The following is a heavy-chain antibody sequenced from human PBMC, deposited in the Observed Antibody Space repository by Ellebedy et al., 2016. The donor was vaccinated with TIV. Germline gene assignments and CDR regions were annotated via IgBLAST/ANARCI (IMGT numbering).Heavy chain of an antibody. Sequence: GESLKISCAASGFTFSSYGMHWVRQAPGKGLEWVAVISYDGSNKYYADSVKGRFTISRDNSKNTLYLQMNSLRAEDTAVYYCAKDPSATVITSGWFDPWGQGTLVTVSS. D-gene: IGHD4-17*01. V-gene: IGHV3-30*18. J-gene: IGHJ5*02. CDR1: GFTFSSYG. CDR2: ISYDGSNK. CDR3: AKDPSATVITSGWFDP.